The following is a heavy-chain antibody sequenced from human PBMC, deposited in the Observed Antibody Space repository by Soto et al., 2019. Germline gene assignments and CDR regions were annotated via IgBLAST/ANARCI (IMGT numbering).Heavy chain of an antibody. Sequence: GGSLRLSCAASGFTFSSYGMHWVRQAPGKGLEWVAVIWYDGSNKYYTDSVKGRFTISRDNSKNTLYLQMNSLRAEDTAVYYCARDYDSSGYHLPFDYWGQGTLVTVSS. CDR2: IWYDGSNK. V-gene: IGHV3-33*01. CDR1: GFTFSSYG. J-gene: IGHJ4*02. CDR3: ARDYDSSGYHLPFDY. D-gene: IGHD3-22*01.